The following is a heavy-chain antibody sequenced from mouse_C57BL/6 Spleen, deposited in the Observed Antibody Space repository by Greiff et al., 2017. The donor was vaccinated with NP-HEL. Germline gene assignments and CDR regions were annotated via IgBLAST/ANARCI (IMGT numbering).Heavy chain of an antibody. CDR2: IWSGGST. CDR3: ARDGYYLWYFDV. CDR1: GFSLTSYG. Sequence: VQLQQSGPGLVQPSQSLSITCTVSGFSLTSYGVHWVRQSPGKGLEWLGVIWSGGSTDYNAAFISRLSISKDNSKSQVFFKMNSLQADDTAIYYCARDGYYLWYFDVWGTGTTVTVSS. V-gene: IGHV2-2*01. D-gene: IGHD2-3*01. J-gene: IGHJ1*03.